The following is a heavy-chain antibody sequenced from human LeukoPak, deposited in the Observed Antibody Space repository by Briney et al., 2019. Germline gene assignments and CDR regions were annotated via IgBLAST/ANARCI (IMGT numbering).Heavy chain of an antibody. V-gene: IGHV3-69-1*01. CDR1: GFTFSNYW. Sequence: IPGGSLRLSCAASGFTFSNYWMHWVRQAPGKGLEWVSYISSSSTIYYADSVKGRFTISRDNSKNTLSLQMNSLRAEDTAVYYCARGVDYYENSGTIDYWGQGTLVTVSS. CDR2: ISSSSTI. CDR3: ARGVDYYENSGTIDY. J-gene: IGHJ4*02. D-gene: IGHD3-22*01.